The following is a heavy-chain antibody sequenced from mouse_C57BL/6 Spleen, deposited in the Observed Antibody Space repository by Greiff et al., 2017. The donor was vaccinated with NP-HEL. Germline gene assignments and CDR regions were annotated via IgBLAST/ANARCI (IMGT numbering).Heavy chain of an antibody. D-gene: IGHD2-10*02. J-gene: IGHJ4*01. CDR2: ISDGGSYT. CDR1: GFTFSSYA. Sequence: EVQVVESGGGLVKPGGSLKLSCAASGFTFSSYAMSWVRQTPEKRLEWVATISDGGSYTYYPDNVKGRFTISRDNAKNNLYLQMSHLKSEDTAMYYCARDGYGNYVAMDYWGQGTSVTVSS. CDR3: ARDGYGNYVAMDY. V-gene: IGHV5-4*01.